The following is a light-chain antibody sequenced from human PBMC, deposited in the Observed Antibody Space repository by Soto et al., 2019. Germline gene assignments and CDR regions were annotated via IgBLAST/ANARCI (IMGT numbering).Light chain of an antibody. Sequence: SYELTQPPSVSVSPGQTASITCYGDKLGDKYACWYQQKPGQSPVLVIYQDSKRPSGIPERFSGSNSGNTATLTISGTQAMDEADYYCQAWDSSTVHVVFGGGTKLTVL. J-gene: IGLJ2*01. CDR1: KLGDKY. CDR3: QAWDSSTVHVV. CDR2: QDS. V-gene: IGLV3-1*01.